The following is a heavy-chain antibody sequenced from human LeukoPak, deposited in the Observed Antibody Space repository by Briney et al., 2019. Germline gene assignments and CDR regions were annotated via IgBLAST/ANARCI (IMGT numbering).Heavy chain of an antibody. Sequence: GGSLRLSCAASGFSFSGSAIHWVRRASGKGLEWVGRIRNKADSYATAYAASVKGRFAISRDNAKNSLYLQMNSLRAEDTAVYYCARERACSSTSCYSGAFDIWGQGTMVTVSS. J-gene: IGHJ3*02. CDR3: ARERACSSTSCYSGAFDI. D-gene: IGHD2-2*01. CDR1: GFSFSGSA. CDR2: IRNKADSYAT. V-gene: IGHV3-73*01.